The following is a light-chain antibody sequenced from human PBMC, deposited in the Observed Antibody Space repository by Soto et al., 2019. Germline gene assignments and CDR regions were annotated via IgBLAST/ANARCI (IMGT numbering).Light chain of an antibody. J-gene: IGKJ3*01. Sequence: EIVLTQSPATLSLSPGERATLSCRASQSVSGYLAWYQQKPGQAPRLLIYDTSNRATGIPARFIGSGSGTDFTLTISSLEPEDFAVYYCQQRTNWPLTFGPGTKVEIK. CDR2: DTS. V-gene: IGKV3-11*01. CDR3: QQRTNWPLT. CDR1: QSVSGY.